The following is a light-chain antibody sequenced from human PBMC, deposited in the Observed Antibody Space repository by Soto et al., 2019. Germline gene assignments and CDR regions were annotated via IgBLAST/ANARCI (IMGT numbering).Light chain of an antibody. V-gene: IGLV2-14*01. Sequence: QSALTQPASLSGSPGQSITIACTGTSSDVGGYNYVSWYQQHPGKAPKLMLYEVSNRPSGISNRFSGSKSGNTASLTISGLQAEDEADYYCSSYTSSSTLCVFGTGTKVTV. J-gene: IGLJ1*01. CDR2: EVS. CDR3: SSYTSSSTLCV. CDR1: SSDVGGYNY.